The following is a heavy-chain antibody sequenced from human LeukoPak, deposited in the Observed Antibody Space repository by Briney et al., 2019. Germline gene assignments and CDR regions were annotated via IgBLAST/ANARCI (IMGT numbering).Heavy chain of an antibody. Sequence: PGGSLRLSCAASGFTFSSYGMHWVRQAPGKGLEWVAVISYDGSNKYYADSVKGRFTIARDNSKNTLYLQMNSLRAEDTAVYYCAKEVGSWLIDYWGQGTLVTVSS. CDR3: AKEVGSWLIDY. CDR2: ISYDGSNK. V-gene: IGHV3-30*18. CDR1: GFTFSSYG. D-gene: IGHD6-13*01. J-gene: IGHJ4*02.